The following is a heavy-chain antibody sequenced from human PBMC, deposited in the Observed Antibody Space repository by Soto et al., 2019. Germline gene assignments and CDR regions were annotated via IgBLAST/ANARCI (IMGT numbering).Heavy chain of an antibody. CDR2: TYYRSKWYN. V-gene: IGHV6-1*01. CDR1: GDSVSSNSAA. CDR3: ARGHVHDYGDYLSNYFDY. J-gene: IGHJ4*02. Sequence: SQTLSLTCAISGDSVSSNSAAWNWIRQSPSRGLEWLGRTYYRSKWYNDYAVSVKSRITINPDTSKNQFSLQLNSVTPEDTAVYYCARGHVHDYGDYLSNYFDYWGQGTLVTVSS. D-gene: IGHD4-17*01.